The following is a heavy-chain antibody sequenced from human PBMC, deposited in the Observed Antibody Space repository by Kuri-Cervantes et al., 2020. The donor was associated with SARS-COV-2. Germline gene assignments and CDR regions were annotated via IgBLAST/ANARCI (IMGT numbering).Heavy chain of an antibody. V-gene: IGHV3-23*01. J-gene: IGHJ6*03. CDR1: GFTFSRYA. CDR2: ISGSGGTT. Sequence: GESLKISCAASGFTFSRYAMRWVRQAPGKGLEWVSAISGSGGTTYYADSVKGRFTISRDNSKNTVYLEMDSLRADDTAVYYCAKDQLEQWLVYYYYMDVWGKGTTVTVSS. CDR3: AKDQLEQWLVYYYYMDV. D-gene: IGHD6-19*01.